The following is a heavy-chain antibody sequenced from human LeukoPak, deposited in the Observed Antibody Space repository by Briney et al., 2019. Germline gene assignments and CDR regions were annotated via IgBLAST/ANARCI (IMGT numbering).Heavy chain of an antibody. CDR2: INPNSGGT. V-gene: IGHV1-2*02. CDR1: GYTFTGYY. Sequence: GASVKVSCKASGYTFTGYYMHWVRQAPGQGLEWMGWINPNSGGTNYAQKFQGRVTMTRDTSISTAYMELSRLRSDDAAVHYCARARRAGSGWLPWGQGTLVTVSS. J-gene: IGHJ4*02. CDR3: ARARRAGSGWLP. D-gene: IGHD6-19*01.